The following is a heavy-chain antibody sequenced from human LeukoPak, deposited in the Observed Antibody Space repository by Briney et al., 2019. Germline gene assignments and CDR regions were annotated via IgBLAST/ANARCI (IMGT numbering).Heavy chain of an antibody. Sequence: SGSLSLTCGVSGGSVTSNNWWSGVRQPPGKGLEWIGEVHLDGRTNYNPSLKGRITMSLDLSENNISLKLTSVTAADTAVHYCAREGGFYRPLDYSGQGTLVTVSS. J-gene: IGHJ4*02. CDR3: AREGGFYRPLDY. V-gene: IGHV4-4*02. D-gene: IGHD3-3*01. CDR1: GGSVTSNNW. CDR2: VHLDGRT.